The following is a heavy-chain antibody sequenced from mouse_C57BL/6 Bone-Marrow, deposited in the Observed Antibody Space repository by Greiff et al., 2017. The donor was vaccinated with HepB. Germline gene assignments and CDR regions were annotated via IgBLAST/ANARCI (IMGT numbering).Heavy chain of an antibody. CDR3: VRETGKFTVVESHYFDY. CDR2: IRSKSSNYAT. V-gene: IGHV10-3*01. J-gene: IGHJ2*01. Sequence: EVHLVESGGGLVQPKGSLKLSCAASGFTFNTYAMHWVRQAPGKGLEWVARIRSKSSNYATYYADSVKDRFTISRDDSQSMLYLQMNNLKTEDTAMYYCVRETGKFTVVESHYFDYWGQGTTLTVSS. D-gene: IGHD1-1*01. CDR1: GFTFNTYA.